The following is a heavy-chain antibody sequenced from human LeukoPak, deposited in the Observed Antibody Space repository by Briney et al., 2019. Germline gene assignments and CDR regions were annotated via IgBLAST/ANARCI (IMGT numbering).Heavy chain of an antibody. Sequence: GESLKISCKGSGYSFTSYWIGWVRQMPGKGLEWMGIIYPGDSDTRYSPSFQGQVTISADKSISTAYLQWSSLRASDTAMYYCATALGCSGTSCYAFDIWGQGTMVTVSS. CDR1: GYSFTSYW. CDR2: IYPGDSDT. CDR3: ATALGCSGTSCYAFDI. V-gene: IGHV5-51*01. D-gene: IGHD2-2*01. J-gene: IGHJ3*02.